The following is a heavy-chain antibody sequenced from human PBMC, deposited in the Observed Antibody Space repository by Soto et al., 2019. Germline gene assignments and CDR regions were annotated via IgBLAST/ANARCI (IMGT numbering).Heavy chain of an antibody. CDR1: GGSISSSSYY. J-gene: IGHJ4*02. CDR2: IYYSGST. V-gene: IGHV4-39*01. D-gene: IGHD2-8*02. Sequence: QLQLQESGPGLVKPSETLSLTCTVSGGSISSSSYYWGWIRQPPGKGLEWIGSIYYSGSTYYNPSLKSRVTISVDTSTNQYSLMLSYVTGEDTAVYYCERLSYWASCFDYWGQGTMFTVDS. CDR3: ERLSYWASCFDY.